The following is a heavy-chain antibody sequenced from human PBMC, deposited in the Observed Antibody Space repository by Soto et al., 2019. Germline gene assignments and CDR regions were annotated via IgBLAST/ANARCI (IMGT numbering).Heavy chain of an antibody. V-gene: IGHV3-23*01. D-gene: IGHD3-22*01. CDR3: AKAHYDSSGYLFSDDYHYYCMDV. CDR1: GFTFSSYG. J-gene: IGHJ6*02. Sequence: EVQLLESGGGLVQPGGSLRLSCAASGFTFSSYGMTWVRQAPGKGLEWVSAISGGGGRTYYADSVKGRFTISSDNSKNTLYVQMNSLRADDTAVYYCAKAHYDSSGYLFSDDYHYYCMDVWGHGTTVTVSS. CDR2: ISGGGGRT.